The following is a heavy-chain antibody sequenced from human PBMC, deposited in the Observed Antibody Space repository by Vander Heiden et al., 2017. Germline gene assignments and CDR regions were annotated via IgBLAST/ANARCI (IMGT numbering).Heavy chain of an antibody. V-gene: IGHV3-53*01. D-gene: IGHD6-19*01. CDR1: GFTVGGIY. Sequence: EVQLVESGGGLIQPGGSLRLSCSAAGFTVGGIYMTWVRQAPGKGLEWVSIIYSTGNTYYADSVKGRFTISRDNSKNTLYLQMNSLRAEDTAVYYCAWSSIAVAGTLNYWGQGTLVTVSS. CDR2: IYSTGNT. CDR3: AWSSIAVAGTLNY. J-gene: IGHJ4*02.